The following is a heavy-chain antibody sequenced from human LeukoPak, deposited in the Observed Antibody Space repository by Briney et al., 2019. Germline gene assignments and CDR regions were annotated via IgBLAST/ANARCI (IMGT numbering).Heavy chain of an antibody. CDR3: AKVQGGSYVINAFDI. D-gene: IGHD1-26*01. V-gene: IGHV3-30*02. CDR1: GFTFSSYG. J-gene: IGHJ3*02. Sequence: GGSLRLSCAASGFTFSSYGMHWVRQAPGKGLEWVAFIRYDGSNKYYADSVKGRFTISRDNSKNTLYLQMNSLRAEDTAVYYCAKVQGGSYVINAFDIWGQGTMVTVSS. CDR2: IRYDGSNK.